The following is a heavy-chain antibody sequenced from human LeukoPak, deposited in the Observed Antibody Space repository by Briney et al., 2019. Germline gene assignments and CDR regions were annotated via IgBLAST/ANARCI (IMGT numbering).Heavy chain of an antibody. V-gene: IGHV3-74*01. J-gene: IGHJ3*02. Sequence: PGGSLRLSCAASGFIFSTYWMHWVRQAPGKGLVWVSRINSDGSDTIYADSVKGRFTISRDNAKNTLDLQLSSLGAEDTAVYYCGRGGRNHGFDIWGQGTTVTVSS. CDR2: INSDGSDT. CDR3: GRGGRNHGFDI. D-gene: IGHD3-16*01. CDR1: GFIFSTYW.